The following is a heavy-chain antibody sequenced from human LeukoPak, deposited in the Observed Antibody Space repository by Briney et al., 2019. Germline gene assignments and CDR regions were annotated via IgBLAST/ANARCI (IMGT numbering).Heavy chain of an antibody. V-gene: IGHV3-53*01. CDR2: IYSGGTT. CDR3: ARCKTYGSGSYCYYGMDV. J-gene: IGHJ6*02. CDR1: EFTVSSNY. Sequence: GGSLRLSCAASEFTVSSNYMTWVRQAPGKGLEWVSVIYSGGTTYYAVSAQGRFTISRDNSKNTLYLQMNSLRAEDTAVYYCARCKTYGSGSYCYYGMDVWGQGTTVTVSS. D-gene: IGHD3-10*01.